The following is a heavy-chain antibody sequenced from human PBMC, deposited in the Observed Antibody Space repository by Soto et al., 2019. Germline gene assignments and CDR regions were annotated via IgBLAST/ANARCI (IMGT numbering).Heavy chain of an antibody. D-gene: IGHD2-15*01. Sequence: SQTLSLTCAISGDSVSSSGAAWNWIRQSPSRGLDWLGRIYYRSKWFYDYAASVQSRVTINPDTSRNQFSLQLNYVVPEDTAVYYCARVHCSAGTCLDGLDVWGQGTTVTVSS. V-gene: IGHV6-1*01. CDR3: ARVHCSAGTCLDGLDV. CDR1: GDSVSSSGAA. CDR2: IYYRSKWFY. J-gene: IGHJ6*02.